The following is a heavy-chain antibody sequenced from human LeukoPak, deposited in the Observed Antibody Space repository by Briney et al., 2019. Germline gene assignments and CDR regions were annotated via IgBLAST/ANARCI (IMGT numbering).Heavy chain of an antibody. V-gene: IGHV3-23*01. D-gene: IGHD2-2*01. CDR1: GFTFSSYA. J-gene: IGHJ4*02. CDR3: AKETGLSCSSTSCYPDY. Sequence: GGSLRLSCAASGFTFSSYAMSWVRQAPGKGLEWVSAISGSGGSTYYADSVKGRFTISRDNSKNTLYLQMNSLRAEDTAVYYCAKETGLSCSSTSCYPDYWGQGTLVTVSS. CDR2: ISGSGGST.